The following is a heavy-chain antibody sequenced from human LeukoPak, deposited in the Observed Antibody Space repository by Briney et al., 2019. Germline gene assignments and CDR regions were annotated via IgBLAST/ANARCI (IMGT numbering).Heavy chain of an antibody. Sequence: WASVKVSCKASGYTFTRYAVNWVRQAPGQGLEWMGWINPNSGGTNYAQKFQGRVTMTRDTSISTAYMELSRLRSDDTAVYYCARVGTYYDTLTGYYSFDYWGQGTLVTVSS. D-gene: IGHD3-9*01. V-gene: IGHV1-2*02. CDR3: ARVGTYYDTLTGYYSFDY. J-gene: IGHJ4*02. CDR1: GYTFTRYA. CDR2: INPNSGGT.